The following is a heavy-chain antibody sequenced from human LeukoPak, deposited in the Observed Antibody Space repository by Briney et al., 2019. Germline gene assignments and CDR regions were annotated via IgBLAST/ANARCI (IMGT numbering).Heavy chain of an antibody. D-gene: IGHD3-10*01. J-gene: IGHJ4*02. Sequence: GGSLRLSCAASGFTVSSNYMSWVRQAPGKGLEWVSVIYSGGSTYYADSVKGRFTISRDNSKNTLSLQMNSLRAEDTAVYFCARDLPSPGFGYDYWGQGTLVTVSS. CDR2: IYSGGST. V-gene: IGHV3-53*01. CDR3: ARDLPSPGFGYDY. CDR1: GFTVSSNY.